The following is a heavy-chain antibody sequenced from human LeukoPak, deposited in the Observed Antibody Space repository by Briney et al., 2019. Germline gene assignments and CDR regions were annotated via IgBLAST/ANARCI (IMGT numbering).Heavy chain of an antibody. D-gene: IGHD3-10*01. CDR1: GYTFTSYY. J-gene: IGHJ5*02. Sequence: ASVKVSCKASGYTFTSYYMHWVRQAPGQGLEWMGIINPSGGSTSYAQKFQGRVTMTTDMSTSTVYMDLSSLRSEDTAVYYCARDGSGSYWAHYNWFDPWGQGTLVTVSS. CDR3: ARDGSGSYWAHYNWFDP. CDR2: INPSGGST. V-gene: IGHV1-46*01.